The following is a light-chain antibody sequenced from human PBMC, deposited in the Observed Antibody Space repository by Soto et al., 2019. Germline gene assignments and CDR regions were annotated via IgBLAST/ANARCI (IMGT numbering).Light chain of an antibody. Sequence: QPVLAQRPAGSGSPGQSVTISCTGTSSDVGSYNRVSWYQQPPGTAPKLMIYEVSNRPSGVPDRFSGSKSGNTASLTISGLRAEDEADYYCSSYTSSSTYVFGTGTKVTVL. J-gene: IGLJ1*01. CDR3: SSYTSSSTYV. V-gene: IGLV2-18*02. CDR2: EVS. CDR1: SSDVGSYNR.